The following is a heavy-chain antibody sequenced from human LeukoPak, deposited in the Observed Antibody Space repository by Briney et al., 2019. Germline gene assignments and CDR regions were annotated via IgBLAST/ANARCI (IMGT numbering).Heavy chain of an antibody. CDR3: ARRGYDASSAFNI. V-gene: IGHV4-30-2*01. J-gene: IGHJ3*02. D-gene: IGHD3-22*01. CDR2: IYHSGST. Sequence: SETLSLTCAVSSVSVNSGGSSWSWIRQPPGQGLEWIGLIYHSGSTYYSPSLKSRVTISLDRSKNQFSLRLTSVTAADTAVYYCARRGYDASSAFNIWGQGTLVTVSS. CDR1: SVSVNSGGSS.